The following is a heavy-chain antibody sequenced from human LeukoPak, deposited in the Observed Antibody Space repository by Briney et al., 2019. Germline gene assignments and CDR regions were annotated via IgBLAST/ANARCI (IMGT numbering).Heavy chain of an antibody. V-gene: IGHV1-2*02. Sequence: GASVKVSCKASGYTFTGYYMHWVRQAPGQGLEWMGWINPNSGGTNYPQKFQGRVTMTRDTSISTAYMELSRLRSDDTAMYYCARGPNYGGYPDWGQGTLVPVSS. CDR1: GYTFTGYY. CDR2: INPNSGGT. J-gene: IGHJ4*02. D-gene: IGHD5-12*01. CDR3: ARGPNYGGYPD.